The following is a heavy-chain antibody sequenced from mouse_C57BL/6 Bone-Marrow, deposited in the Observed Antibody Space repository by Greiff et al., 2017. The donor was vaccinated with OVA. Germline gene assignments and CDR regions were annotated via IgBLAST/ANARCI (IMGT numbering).Heavy chain of an antibody. J-gene: IGHJ2*01. CDR2: ISSGGSYT. D-gene: IGHD4-1*01. CDR3: ARQSNCAFDY. CDR1: GFTFSSYG. Sequence: EVQGVESGGDLVKPGGSLKLSCAASGFTFSSYGLSWVRQTPDKRLEWVATISSGGSYTYYPDSVKGRFTISRDNAKNTLYLQMSSLKSEDTAMYYCARQSNCAFDYWGQGTTLTVSS. V-gene: IGHV5-6*01.